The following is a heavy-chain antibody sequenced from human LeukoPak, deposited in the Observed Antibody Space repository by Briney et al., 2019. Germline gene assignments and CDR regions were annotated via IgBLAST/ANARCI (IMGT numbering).Heavy chain of an antibody. CDR1: GGSFSGYY. CDR2: INHSGST. CDR3: ARTYYYDSSGPLDY. Sequence: KPSETLSLTCAVYGGSFSGYYWSWIRQPPGKGLEWIGEINHSGSTNYNPSLKSRVTISVDTSKNQFSLKLSSVTAADTAVYYCARTYYYDSSGPLDYWGQGTLVTVSS. D-gene: IGHD3-22*01. J-gene: IGHJ4*02. V-gene: IGHV4-34*01.